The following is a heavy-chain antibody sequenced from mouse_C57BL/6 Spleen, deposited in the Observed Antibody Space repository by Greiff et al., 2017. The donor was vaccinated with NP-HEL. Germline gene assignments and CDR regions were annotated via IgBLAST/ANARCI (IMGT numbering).Heavy chain of an antibody. V-gene: IGHV1-42*01. J-gene: IGHJ4*01. CDR2: INPSTGGT. CDR3: ARKVATDAMDY. Sequence: VQLQQSGPELVKPGASVKISCKASGYSFTGYYMNWVKQSPEKSLEWIGEINPSTGGTTYNQKFKAKATLTVDKSSSTAYMQLKSLTSEDSAVYYCARKVATDAMDYWGQGTSVTVSS. CDR1: GYSFTGYY. D-gene: IGHD1-1*02.